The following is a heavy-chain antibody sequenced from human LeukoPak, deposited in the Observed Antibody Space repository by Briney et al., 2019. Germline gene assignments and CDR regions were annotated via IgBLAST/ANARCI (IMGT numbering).Heavy chain of an antibody. J-gene: IGHJ4*02. Sequence: GGSLRLSCAASGFTFSSYAMSWVRQAPGKGLEWVSVIYSGGSTYYADSVKGRFTISRDNSKNTLYLQMNSLRAEDTAVYYCARGPYDSSGYYSLDYWGQGTLVTVSS. V-gene: IGHV3-53*01. CDR2: IYSGGST. D-gene: IGHD3-22*01. CDR3: ARGPYDSSGYYSLDY. CDR1: GFTFSSYA.